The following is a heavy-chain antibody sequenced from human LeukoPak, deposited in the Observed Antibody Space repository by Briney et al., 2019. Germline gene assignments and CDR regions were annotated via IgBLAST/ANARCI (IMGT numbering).Heavy chain of an antibody. CDR3: AKDSGWVVVVPAAIDY. CDR1: GFTFSSYG. J-gene: IGHJ4*02. CDR2: ISYEGSNK. V-gene: IGHV3-30*18. Sequence: GGSLRLSCAASGFTFSSYGMQWVRQAPGKGLEWVAVISYEGSNKYYADSVKGRLNIDRDNSKNTLYLQMNSLRAEDTAVYYCAKDSGWVVVVPAAIDYWGQGTLVTVSS. D-gene: IGHD2-2*01.